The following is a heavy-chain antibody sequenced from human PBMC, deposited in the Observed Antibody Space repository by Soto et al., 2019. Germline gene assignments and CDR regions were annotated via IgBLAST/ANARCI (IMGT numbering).Heavy chain of an antibody. J-gene: IGHJ4*02. CDR1: GGSFSGYY. V-gene: IGHV4-34*01. CDR2: INHSGST. CDR3: ARVRWLSEYDILTGYYIFDQ. D-gene: IGHD3-9*01. Sequence: SETLSLTCAVYGGSFSGYYWSWIRQPPGKGLEWIGEINHSGSTNYNPSLKSRVTITTDTSTNHFSLKLTSVTAADTAVYYCARVRWLSEYDILTGYYIFDQWGRGTLVTVSS.